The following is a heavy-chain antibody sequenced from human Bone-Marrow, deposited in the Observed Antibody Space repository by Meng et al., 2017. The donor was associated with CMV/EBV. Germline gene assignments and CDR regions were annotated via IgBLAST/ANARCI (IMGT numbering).Heavy chain of an antibody. D-gene: IGHD2-2*01. CDR3: ARQQGDCSSTSRYLYYYYGMDV. CDR1: GFTFSTYE. J-gene: IGHJ6*02. V-gene: IGHV3-48*03. CDR2: ISSSGSSYTV. Sequence: GESLKISCAASGFTFSTYEMNWVRQAPGKGLEWLSYISSSGSSYTVYYADSVKGRFTISRDNAKNSLYLQMNSLRAEDTAVYYCARQQGDCSSTSRYLYYYYGMDVWGQGTTVTVSS.